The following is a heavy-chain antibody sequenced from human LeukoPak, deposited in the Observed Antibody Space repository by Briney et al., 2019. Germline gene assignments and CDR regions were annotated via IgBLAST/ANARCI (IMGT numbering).Heavy chain of an antibody. D-gene: IGHD3-22*01. CDR3: ARARYDSSGSQH. Sequence: PGGSLGLSCAASGFTFSSYSMNWVRQAPGKGLEWVSSISSSSSYVYYADSVKGRFTISRDNAKNSLYLQMNSLRAEDTAVYYCARARYDSSGSQHWGQGTLVTVSS. V-gene: IGHV3-21*01. CDR2: ISSSSSYV. J-gene: IGHJ1*01. CDR1: GFTFSSYS.